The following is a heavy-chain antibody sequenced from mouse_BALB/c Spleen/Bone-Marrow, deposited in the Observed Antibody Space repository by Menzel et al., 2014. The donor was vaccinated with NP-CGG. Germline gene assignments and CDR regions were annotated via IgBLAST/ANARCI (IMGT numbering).Heavy chain of an antibody. CDR1: GYTFTTYY. CDR3: TRDGHNYYAMDH. D-gene: IGHD2-3*01. V-gene: IGHV1-53*01. J-gene: IGHJ4*01. Sequence: QVQLQQSGPELVKPGASVKLSCKASGYTFTTYYIYWVKQRAGQGLEWIGEINPSNGGTNFNEKYKSKATLTVDKSSSTSYMQLSSLTSEDSAVYYCTRDGHNYYAMDHWGQGTSVTVSS. CDR2: INPSNGGT.